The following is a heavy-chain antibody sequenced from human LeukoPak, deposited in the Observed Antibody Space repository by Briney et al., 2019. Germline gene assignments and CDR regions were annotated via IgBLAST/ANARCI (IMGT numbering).Heavy chain of an antibody. J-gene: IGHJ6*02. Sequence: GGSLRLSCAPSVFTFSSYSMNWVRQPPGTGLGAVLAISSSRSYIYYADSVKGRFTISRDNANNSLYLQMNSLRAEDTAVYYCARVDIVVVPATDYYYYYGTDVWGQGTTVTVSS. CDR2: ISSSRSYI. CDR1: VFTFSSYS. D-gene: IGHD2-2*01. CDR3: ARVDIVVVPATDYYYYYGTDV. V-gene: IGHV3-21*01.